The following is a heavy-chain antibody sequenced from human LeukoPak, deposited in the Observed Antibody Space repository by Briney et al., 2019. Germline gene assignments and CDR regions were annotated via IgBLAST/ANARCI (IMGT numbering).Heavy chain of an antibody. Sequence: GGSLRLSCAASGFTFSSYGMSWVRQAPGKGLEWVSAISGSGGSTYYADSVKGRFTISRDNSKNTLYLQMNSLRAEDTAVYYCAKDRRGGYDQLFDYWGQGTLVTVSS. CDR1: GFTFSSYG. V-gene: IGHV3-23*01. CDR2: ISGSGGST. D-gene: IGHD5-12*01. J-gene: IGHJ4*02. CDR3: AKDRRGGYDQLFDY.